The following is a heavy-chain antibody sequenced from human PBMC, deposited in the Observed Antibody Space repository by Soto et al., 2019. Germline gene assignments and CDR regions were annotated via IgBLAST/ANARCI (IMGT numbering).Heavy chain of an antibody. J-gene: IGHJ4*02. V-gene: IGHV4-34*01. D-gene: IGHD3-3*01. CDR3: ARGGRYDFWSGYYKGPYYFDY. CDR1: GGSFSGYY. Sequence: QVQLQQWGAGLLKPSETLSLTCAVYGGSFSGYYWSWIRQPPGKGLEWIGEINHSGSTNYNPSLKRRVTIAVATSKNRFSLKLSSVTAADTAVYYCARGGRYDFWSGYYKGPYYFDYWGQGTLVTVSS. CDR2: INHSGST.